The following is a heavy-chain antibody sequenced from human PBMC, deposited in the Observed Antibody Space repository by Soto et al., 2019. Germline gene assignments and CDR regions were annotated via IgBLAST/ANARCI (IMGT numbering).Heavy chain of an antibody. CDR3: AIWVAAPPNFDY. V-gene: IGHV4-31*03. D-gene: IGHD2-15*01. J-gene: IGHJ4*02. CDR1: GGSISSGGYY. CDR2: IHYSGST. Sequence: QVQLQESGPGLVKPSQTLSLTCTVSGGSISSGGYYWSWIRQHPGKGLEWIGYIHYSGSTYYNPSLKTRVIISVDTSKNQFSLKLSSVTAADTAVYYCAIWVAAPPNFDYWGQGTLVTVSS.